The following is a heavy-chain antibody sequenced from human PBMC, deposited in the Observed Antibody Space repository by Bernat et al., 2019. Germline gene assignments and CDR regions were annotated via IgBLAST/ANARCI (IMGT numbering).Heavy chain of an antibody. CDR1: GFSFSSYW. J-gene: IGHJ5*01. CDR2: ISNDGSRT. Sequence: EVHLVESGGAVVQPGGSLRLSCAASGFSFSSYWMHWVRQAPEKGLVWVSRISNDGSRTSYADSVNGRFFISRDNARDTLFLQISSLRAEDTAVYYCVRGTFTGFGGFDSWGPGTLVTVSS. V-gene: IGHV3-74*01. CDR3: VRGTFTGFGGFDS. D-gene: IGHD3-3*01.